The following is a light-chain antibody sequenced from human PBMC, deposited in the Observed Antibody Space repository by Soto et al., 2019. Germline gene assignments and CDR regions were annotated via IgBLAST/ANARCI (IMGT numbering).Light chain of an antibody. CDR2: RNN. Sequence: QSVLTQPPSASGTPGQRVTISCSGSSSNIGSNYVFWYQHLPGTAPKLLIYRNNQRPSGVPARFSGSKSGPSASLAISGLRSEDETDYYCAAWDDSLSGVVFGGGTKLTVL. J-gene: IGLJ2*01. V-gene: IGLV1-47*01. CDR3: AAWDDSLSGVV. CDR1: SSNIGSNY.